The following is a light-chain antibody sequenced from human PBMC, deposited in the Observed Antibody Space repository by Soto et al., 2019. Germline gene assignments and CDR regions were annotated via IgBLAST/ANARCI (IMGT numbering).Light chain of an antibody. CDR3: AVWDDSLNGWV. CDR2: SNN. CDR1: DSNIGNNS. J-gene: IGLJ3*02. V-gene: IGLV1-44*01. Sequence: QSVLTQPPSASGTPGQRVTISCSGSDSNIGNNSVNWYQQLPGTAPKLLMESNNQRPSGVPDRFSGSKSATSASLAISGLQSEDEADYYCAVWDDSLNGWVFDGGTKVTVL.